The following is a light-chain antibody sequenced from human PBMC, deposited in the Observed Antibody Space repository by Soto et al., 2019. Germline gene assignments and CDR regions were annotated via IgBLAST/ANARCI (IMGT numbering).Light chain of an antibody. CDR3: QQYYSYSPYT. Sequence: DIQMTQSPSTLSASVGDRVTITCRASQSISSWLAWYQQKPGKAPKLLIYKASSLESGVPSRFSGSGSGTEVTLIISSLQPDDFATNDCQQYYSYSPYTFGQGTKLEIK. CDR2: KAS. CDR1: QSISSW. J-gene: IGKJ2*01. V-gene: IGKV1-5*03.